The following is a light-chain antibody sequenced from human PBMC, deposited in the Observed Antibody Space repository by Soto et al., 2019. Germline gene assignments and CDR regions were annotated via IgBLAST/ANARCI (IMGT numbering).Light chain of an antibody. CDR1: QSVSSNH. CDR2: GGS. V-gene: IGKV3-20*01. J-gene: IGKJ1*01. CDR3: QQYSSSQT. Sequence: DIVFTQSPGTLSLSPGERATLSCRASQSVSSNHLAWYQQKPGQAPRLLIYGGSSRATGIPVRFSGSGSETDFTLTITRLEPEDFAVYYCQQYSSSQTFGQGTKVDIK.